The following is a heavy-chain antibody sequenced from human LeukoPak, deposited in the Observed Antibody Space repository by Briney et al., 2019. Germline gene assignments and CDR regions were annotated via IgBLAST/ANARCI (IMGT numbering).Heavy chain of an antibody. Sequence: PGGSLRLSCAASGFTFSSYTMSWVRQAPGKGLEWVSTITTSDGNTYYADSVKGRFTISRDNSKNTLYLQMNSLRAEDTAVYYCAKGDTAMVTGPYYYYYYGMDVWGQGTTVTVSS. V-gene: IGHV3-23*01. CDR3: AKGDTAMVTGPYYYYYYGMDV. J-gene: IGHJ6*02. CDR2: ITTSDGNT. D-gene: IGHD5-18*01. CDR1: GFTFSSYT.